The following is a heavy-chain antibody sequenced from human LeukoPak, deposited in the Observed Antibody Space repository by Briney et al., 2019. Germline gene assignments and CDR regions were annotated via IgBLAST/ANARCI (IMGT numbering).Heavy chain of an antibody. Sequence: PGGSLRLSCAASGFTFSSYGMHWVRQAPGKGLEWVAFIRYDGSNKYYADSVKGRFTISRDNSKNTLYLQMNSLRAEDTAVYYCAKGTAREDYYGSGSYYTGGGFDYWGQGTLVTVSS. V-gene: IGHV3-30*02. CDR3: AKGTAREDYYGSGSYYTGGGFDY. D-gene: IGHD3-10*01. J-gene: IGHJ4*02. CDR1: GFTFSSYG. CDR2: IRYDGSNK.